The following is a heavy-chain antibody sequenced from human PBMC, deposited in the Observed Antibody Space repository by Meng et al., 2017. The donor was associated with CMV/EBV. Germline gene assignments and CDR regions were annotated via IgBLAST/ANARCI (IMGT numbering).Heavy chain of an antibody. D-gene: IGHD3-10*01. CDR2: IYPGDSDT. CDR1: GYSFTSYW. CDR3: ASQGLNDYYDAGMGAFDI. V-gene: IGHV5-51*01. J-gene: IGHJ3*02. Sequence: GESLKISCKGSGYSFTSYWIGWVRQMPGKGLEWMGIIYPGDSDTRYSPSFQGQVNISADKSISTAYLQWSSLKASDTAMYYCASQGLNDYYDAGMGAFDIWGQGTMVTVSS.